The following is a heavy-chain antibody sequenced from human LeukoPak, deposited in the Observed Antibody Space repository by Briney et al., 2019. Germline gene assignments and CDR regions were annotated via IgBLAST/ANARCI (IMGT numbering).Heavy chain of an antibody. CDR3: AKDLMITFGGVIVPLDY. CDR1: GFTFSSYG. D-gene: IGHD3-16*02. J-gene: IGHJ4*02. Sequence: PGGSLRLSCAASGFTFSSYGMHWVRQAPGKGLEWVAVISYDGSNKYYADSVKGRFTISRDNSKNTLYLQMNRLRAEDTAVYYCAKDLMITFGGVIVPLDYWGQGTLVTVSS. V-gene: IGHV3-30*18. CDR2: ISYDGSNK.